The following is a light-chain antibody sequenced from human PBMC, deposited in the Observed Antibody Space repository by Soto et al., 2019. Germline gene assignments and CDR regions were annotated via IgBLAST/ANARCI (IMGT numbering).Light chain of an antibody. CDR3: QQLSTYPRT. CDR2: TAF. J-gene: IGKJ1*01. CDR1: QGISSY. Sequence: DIQFTQSPSFLSASVGDRFTITCLANQGISSYLAWYQQKPGKAPKLLIYTAFTLENGVPSRFSGSGSGTEFSLTISGLQPEDFATYYCQQLSTYPRTFGPGTKVDI. V-gene: IGKV1-9*01.